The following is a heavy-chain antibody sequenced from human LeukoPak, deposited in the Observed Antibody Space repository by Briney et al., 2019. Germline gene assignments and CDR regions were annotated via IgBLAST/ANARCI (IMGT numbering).Heavy chain of an antibody. CDR1: GFTFSTYS. J-gene: IGHJ4*02. CDR2: IRGGSEYT. D-gene: IGHD6-19*01. V-gene: IGHV3-23*01. Sequence: GGSLRLSCRASGFTFSTYSMNWVRQAPGKGLEWVSVIRGGSEYTYYADSVKGRFTISRDNSKNTLYLQMNSLRAEDTAVYYCASSSSGWYKFDYWGQGTLVTVSS. CDR3: ASSSSGWYKFDY.